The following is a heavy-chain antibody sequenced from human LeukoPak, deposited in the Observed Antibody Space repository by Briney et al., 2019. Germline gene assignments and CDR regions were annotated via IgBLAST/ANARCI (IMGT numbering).Heavy chain of an antibody. Sequence: ASVKVSCKASGYTFTSYYMHWVRQAPGQGLEWMGIIDPSGGSTSYAQKFQGRVTMTRDTSTSTVYMELSSLRSEDTAVYYCARGAVRGVIKNWFDPWGQGTLVTVSS. D-gene: IGHD3-10*01. CDR3: ARGAVRGVIKNWFDP. CDR1: GYTFTSYY. CDR2: IDPSGGST. J-gene: IGHJ5*02. V-gene: IGHV1-46*01.